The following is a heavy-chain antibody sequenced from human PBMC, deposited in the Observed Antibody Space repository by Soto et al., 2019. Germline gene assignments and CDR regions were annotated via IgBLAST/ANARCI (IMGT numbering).Heavy chain of an antibody. D-gene: IGHD2-2*01. V-gene: IGHV3-30*18. J-gene: IGHJ5*02. Sequence: QVQLVESGGGVVHPGRTLRLSCAASGFTFSSYGMHWGRQAPVKGLEWVALISYDGSNKYYGDSVKGRFTISRDNSKYTLSLQMNSLRPEDTAVYYCSNPYCVFTSCLDNWFDPWGQGTLVTVSS. CDR2: ISYDGSNK. CDR1: GFTFSSYG. CDR3: SNPYCVFTSCLDNWFDP.